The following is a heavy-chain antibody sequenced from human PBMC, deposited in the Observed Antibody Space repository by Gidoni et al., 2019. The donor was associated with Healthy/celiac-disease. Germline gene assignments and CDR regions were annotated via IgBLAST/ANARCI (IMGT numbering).Heavy chain of an antibody. Sequence: QVQLVQSGAEVKKPGASVKVSCKASGYPFTSYYMHWVRQAPGQGLEWMGIINPSGGSTSYAQKFQGRVTMTRDTSTSTVYMELSSLRSEDTAVYYCAREPVDTAMVTLNWYFDLWGRGTLVTVSS. J-gene: IGHJ2*01. CDR3: AREPVDTAMVTLNWYFDL. CDR2: INPSGGST. D-gene: IGHD5-18*01. V-gene: IGHV1-46*03. CDR1: GYPFTSYY.